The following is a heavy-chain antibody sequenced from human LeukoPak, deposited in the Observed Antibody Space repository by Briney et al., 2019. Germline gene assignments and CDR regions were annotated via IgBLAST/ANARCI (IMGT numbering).Heavy chain of an antibody. J-gene: IGHJ2*01. Sequence: SETLSLTCTVSGGSISGDHWNWIRQPPGKGLEWIGYISYSGNTNYNPSLKSRVTISVDTSKNHFSLKLSSVTAADTAVYYCASARSTVTSWYFDLWGRGTLVTVSS. CDR1: GGSISGDH. D-gene: IGHD4-17*01. CDR2: ISYSGNT. V-gene: IGHV4-59*08. CDR3: ASARSTVTSWYFDL.